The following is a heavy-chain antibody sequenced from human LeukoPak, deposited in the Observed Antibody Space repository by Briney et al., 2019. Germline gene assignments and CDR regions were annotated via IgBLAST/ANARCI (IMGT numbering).Heavy chain of an antibody. V-gene: IGHV1-2*02. Sequence: ASVKVSCKASGYTLTGYYMHWVRQAPGQGLEWMGWMNPNSGGTKYAQKFQGRVTMTRDTPISTAYMELSRLRSDDTAMYYCARDKLGLGELSLYDQWGQGTLVTVFS. D-gene: IGHD3-16*02. CDR2: MNPNSGGT. CDR1: GYTLTGYY. CDR3: ARDKLGLGELSLYDQ. J-gene: IGHJ5*02.